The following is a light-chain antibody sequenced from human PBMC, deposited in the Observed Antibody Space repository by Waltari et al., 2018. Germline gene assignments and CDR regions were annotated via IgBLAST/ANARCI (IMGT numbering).Light chain of an antibody. CDR1: QSVSSN. CDR2: GAS. CDR3: QQYNNWPPLT. J-gene: IGKJ1*01. V-gene: IGKV3-15*01. Sequence: EIVMTQSPATLSVSPGERATLSCRASQSVSSNLAWYQQKPGQAPRLPIYGASTRATGIPARFSGSGAWTEFTLTISSIQSEDFAVYYCQQYNNWPPLTFGQGTKVEIK.